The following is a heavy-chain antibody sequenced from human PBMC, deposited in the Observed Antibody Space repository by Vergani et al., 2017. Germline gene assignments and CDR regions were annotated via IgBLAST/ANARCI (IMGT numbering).Heavy chain of an antibody. Sequence: QVQLVQSGAEVKKPGASVKVSCKASGYTFTSYGISWGRQAPGQGLEWMGWISAYNGNTNYAQKLQGRVTMTTDTSTSTAYMELRSLGSDDTAVYYCARGPEIVVVPAAPYYYYYYGMDVWGQXP. D-gene: IGHD2-2*01. CDR2: ISAYNGNT. CDR1: GYTFTSYG. CDR3: ARGPEIVVVPAAPYYYYYYGMDV. J-gene: IGHJ6*02. V-gene: IGHV1-18*04.